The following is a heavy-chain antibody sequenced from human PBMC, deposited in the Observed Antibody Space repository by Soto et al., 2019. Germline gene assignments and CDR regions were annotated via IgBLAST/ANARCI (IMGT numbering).Heavy chain of an antibody. D-gene: IGHD2-15*01. V-gene: IGHV4-34*01. J-gene: IGHJ4*02. CDR1: GGSFSGYY. CDR3: ATRLAYCRGGSCYDTSFDY. CDR2: INHSGST. Sequence: QVQLQQWGAGLLKPSETLSLTCAVYGGSFSGYYWSWIRQPPGKGLEWIGEINHSGSTNYNPSLKSRVTISVDTSKNQFSLNLSSETATDTAVYYCATRLAYCRGGSCYDTSFDYWGQGTLVTVSS.